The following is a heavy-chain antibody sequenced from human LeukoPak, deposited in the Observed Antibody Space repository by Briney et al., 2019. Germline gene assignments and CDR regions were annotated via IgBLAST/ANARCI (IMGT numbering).Heavy chain of an antibody. Sequence: ASVKVSCKASGYTFTNYGITWVRQAPGLGLQWMGWISAYNGHTNYAQKFQGRVTMTTDTSTSTAYMELRSLRSDDTAIYFCARGVSGGYFDYWAQGTVVTVSS. CDR1: GYTFTNYG. CDR3: ARGVSGGYFDY. D-gene: IGHD3-16*01. CDR2: ISAYNGHT. J-gene: IGHJ4*02. V-gene: IGHV1-18*01.